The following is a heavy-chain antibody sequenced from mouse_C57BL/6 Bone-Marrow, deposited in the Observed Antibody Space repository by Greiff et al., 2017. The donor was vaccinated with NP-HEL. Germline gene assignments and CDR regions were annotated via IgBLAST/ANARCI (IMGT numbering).Heavy chain of an antibody. V-gene: IGHV1-18*01. D-gene: IGHD4-1*01. Sequence: EVMLVESGPELVKPGASVKIPCKASGYTFTDYNMDWVKQSHGKSLEWIGDINPNNGGTIYNQKFKGKATLTVDKSSSTAYMELRSLTSEDTAVYYCASTGTGFAYWGQGTLVTVSA. CDR1: GYTFTDYN. J-gene: IGHJ3*01. CDR3: ASTGTGFAY. CDR2: INPNNGGT.